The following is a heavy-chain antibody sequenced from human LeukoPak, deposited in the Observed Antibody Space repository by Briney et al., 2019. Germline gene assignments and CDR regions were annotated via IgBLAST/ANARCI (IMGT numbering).Heavy chain of an antibody. D-gene: IGHD5-24*01. V-gene: IGHV3-30-3*01. CDR2: ISYDGSNK. Sequence: GGSLRLSCAASGFTFSSYAMHWVGQAPGKGLEWVAVISYDGSNKYYADSVKGRFTISRDNSKNTLYLQMNSLRAEDTAVYYCARQWGYTDYWGQGTLVTVSS. CDR1: GFTFSSYA. J-gene: IGHJ4*02. CDR3: ARQWGYTDY.